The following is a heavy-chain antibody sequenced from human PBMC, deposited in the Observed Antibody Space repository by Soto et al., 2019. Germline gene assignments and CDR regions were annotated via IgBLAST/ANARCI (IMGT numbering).Heavy chain of an antibody. CDR3: ARHYNRYYSAASAFDI. V-gene: IGHV5-10-1*01. CDR2: IDPSDSYT. CDR1: GYSFTSYW. D-gene: IGHD3-10*01. Sequence: PGESLKISCKGSGYSFTSYWISWVRQMPGKGLEWMGRIDPSDSYTNYSPSFQGHVTISADKSISTAYLQWSSLKASDTAMYYCARHYNRYYSAASAFDIWGQGKMVTVSS. J-gene: IGHJ3*02.